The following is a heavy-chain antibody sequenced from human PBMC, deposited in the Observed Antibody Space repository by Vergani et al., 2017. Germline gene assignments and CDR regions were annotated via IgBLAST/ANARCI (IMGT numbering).Heavy chain of an antibody. V-gene: IGHV3-23*01. CDR1: GFTFSSYA. CDR2: ISGSGGST. Sequence: EVQLLESGGGLVQPGGSLRLSCAASGFTFSSYAMSWVRQAPGKGLEWVSAISGSGGSTYYADSVKGRFTISRDNAKNSLYLQMNSLRAEDTAVYYCARALEGFGDFFGMDVWGQGTTVTVSS. D-gene: IGHD3-10*01. CDR3: ARALEGFGDFFGMDV. J-gene: IGHJ6*02.